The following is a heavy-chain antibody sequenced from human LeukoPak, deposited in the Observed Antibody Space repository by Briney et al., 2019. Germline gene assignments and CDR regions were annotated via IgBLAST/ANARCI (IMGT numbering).Heavy chain of an antibody. CDR2: IKQDGSEK. J-gene: IGHJ6*02. V-gene: IGHV3-7*01. CDR3: ARDSGDVVATYGMDV. D-gene: IGHD5-12*01. CDR1: GFTFSNYW. Sequence: PGGSLRLSCAASGFTFSNYWMSWVRQTPGKGLEWVANIKQDGSEKDYVDSVKGRFTISRDNAKNSLYLQMNSLRAEDTAVYYCARDSGDVVATYGMDVWGQGTTVTVSS.